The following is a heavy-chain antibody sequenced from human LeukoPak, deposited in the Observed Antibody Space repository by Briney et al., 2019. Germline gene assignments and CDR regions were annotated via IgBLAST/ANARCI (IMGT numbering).Heavy chain of an antibody. V-gene: IGHV4-38-2*01. Sequence: PSETLSLTCDVSGYSISSGYYWGWIRQPPGKGLEWIGSIYHSGSTHYNPSLKSRVTISVDTSKNQFSLKLSSVTAADTAVYYCARNSSGHSSDYWGQGTLVTVSS. CDR1: GYSISSGYY. D-gene: IGHD6-19*01. CDR2: IYHSGST. CDR3: ARNSSGHSSDY. J-gene: IGHJ4*02.